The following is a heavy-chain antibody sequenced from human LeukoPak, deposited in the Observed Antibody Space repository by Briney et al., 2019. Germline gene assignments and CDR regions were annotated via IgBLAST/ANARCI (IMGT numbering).Heavy chain of an antibody. J-gene: IGHJ6*03. D-gene: IGHD2-2*01. CDR1: GFTVSSNY. V-gene: IGHV3-53*01. CDR3: ASGPAAIKADYYYMDV. Sequence: GGSLRLSCAASGFTVSSNYMSWVRQAPGKGLEWVSVIYSGGSTYYADSVKGRFTISRDNSKNTLYLQMNSLRAEDTAVYYCASGPAAIKADYYYMDVWGKGTTVTVSS. CDR2: IYSGGST.